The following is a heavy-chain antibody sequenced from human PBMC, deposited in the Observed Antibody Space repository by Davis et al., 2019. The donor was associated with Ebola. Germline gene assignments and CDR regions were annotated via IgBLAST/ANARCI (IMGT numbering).Heavy chain of an antibody. Sequence: ASVKVSCKTSGYTFTNYAIHWVRQAPGQRLEWMGWINAGNGDTKYSQKFQGRVTITRDTPASTAYMELSSLRSEDTAVYYCARDVVGASCGYWGQGTLVTVSS. D-gene: IGHD1-26*01. V-gene: IGHV1-3*01. CDR2: INAGNGDT. J-gene: IGHJ4*02. CDR3: ARDVVGASCGY. CDR1: GYTFTNYA.